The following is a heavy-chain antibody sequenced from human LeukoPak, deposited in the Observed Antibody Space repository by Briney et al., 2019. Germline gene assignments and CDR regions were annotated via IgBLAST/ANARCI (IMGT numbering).Heavy chain of an antibody. CDR2: INPNSGGT. CDR3: ARGPYDILTGPKYYFDY. V-gene: IGHV1-2*02. Sequence: ASVKVSCKASGYTFTGYHIHWVRQAPGQGLEWMGWINPNSGGTNYAQKFRGRVTMTRDTSISTAYMELSRLTSDDTAVYYCARGPYDILTGPKYYFDYWGQGTLVTVSS. CDR1: GYTFTGYH. J-gene: IGHJ4*02. D-gene: IGHD3-9*01.